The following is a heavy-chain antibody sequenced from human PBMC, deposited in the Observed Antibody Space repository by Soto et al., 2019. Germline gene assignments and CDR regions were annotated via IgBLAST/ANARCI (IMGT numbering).Heavy chain of an antibody. J-gene: IGHJ4*02. CDR3: DRPRVDSRGYHFDI. Sequence: AGTLSLTCSGSGGAISSYYWSWRLQRPGKGLEWIGYIYYSGSTNYNPCRKTRLTISKDTSKNQVVLTMTAMAPADTATSYCDRPRVDSRGYHFDIWGQGTLVTFSS. CDR2: IYYSGST. CDR1: GGAISSYY. V-gene: IGHV4-59*01. D-gene: IGHD3-22*01.